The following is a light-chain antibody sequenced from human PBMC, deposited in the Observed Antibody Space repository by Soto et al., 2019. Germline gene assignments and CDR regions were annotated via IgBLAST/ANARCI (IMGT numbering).Light chain of an antibody. CDR2: GSS. J-gene: IGKJ4*01. CDR1: QCLSSN. V-gene: IGKV3-20*01. Sequence: EMVLTQSPSTLSLSPGERATLSCRASQCLSSNLAWYQQKPGQPPRLLIYGSSSRATGIPARFSGSGSGTDFRLDISRLEPEDFAVDYCQQYEGSPLPFGGGTRVDIK. CDR3: QQYEGSPLP.